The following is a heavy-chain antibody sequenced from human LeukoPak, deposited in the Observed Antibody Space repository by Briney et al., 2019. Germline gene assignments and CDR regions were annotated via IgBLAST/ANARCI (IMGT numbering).Heavy chain of an antibody. Sequence: GGSLRLSCAASGFTFSSYWMSWVRQAPGKGLEWVANIRQDGNEIFYVDSVKGRFTISRDNAKNSLYLQMNSLRAEDTAVYYCARDLQGITFGGVIALWGQGTLVTVSS. CDR2: IRQDGNEI. CDR3: ARDLQGITFGGVIAL. CDR1: GFTFSSYW. J-gene: IGHJ5*02. D-gene: IGHD3-16*01. V-gene: IGHV3-7*01.